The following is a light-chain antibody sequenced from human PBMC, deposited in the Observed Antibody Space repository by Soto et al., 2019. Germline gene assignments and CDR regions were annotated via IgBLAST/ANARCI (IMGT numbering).Light chain of an antibody. J-gene: IGKJ1*01. CDR1: QSVSSSY. Sequence: ESVLRESRATLSLSPGERATLSCRASQSVSSSYLAWYQQKPGQAPRLLIYGASSRATGIPDRFSGSGSGTDFTLTISRLEPEDFAVYYCQQYGSSPTWTFGQGTKVDIK. CDR2: GAS. V-gene: IGKV3-20*01. CDR3: QQYGSSPTWT.